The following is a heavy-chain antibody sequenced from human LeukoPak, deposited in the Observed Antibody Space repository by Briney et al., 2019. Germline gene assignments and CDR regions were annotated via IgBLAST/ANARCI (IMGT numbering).Heavy chain of an antibody. CDR2: IYNNGNT. CDR3: ATNRRDYDSSGYYYPFDY. D-gene: IGHD3-22*01. CDR1: GGSVSSGNFY. J-gene: IGHJ4*02. V-gene: IGHV4-61*01. Sequence: SETLSLTCIVSGGSVSSGNFYWNWIRQPPGEGLEWIGYIYNNGNTNYNPSLKSRVTISVDTSKNQFSLKVSSVTAADTAVYYCATNRRDYDSSGYYYPFDYWGQGTLVTVSS.